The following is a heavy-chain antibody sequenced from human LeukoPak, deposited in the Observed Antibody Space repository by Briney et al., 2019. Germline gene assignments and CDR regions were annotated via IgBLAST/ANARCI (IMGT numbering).Heavy chain of an antibody. CDR3: ARRASNRYNWFDP. V-gene: IGHV4-59*11. CDR2: IYYSGST. Sequence: SETLSLTCTVSGGSISSHYWSWIRQPPGKGLEWIGYIYYSGSTNYNPSLKSRVTISVDTSKNQFSLKLSSVTAADTAVYYCARRASNRYNWFDPWGQGTLVTVSS. CDR1: GGSISSHY. D-gene: IGHD2/OR15-2a*01. J-gene: IGHJ5*02.